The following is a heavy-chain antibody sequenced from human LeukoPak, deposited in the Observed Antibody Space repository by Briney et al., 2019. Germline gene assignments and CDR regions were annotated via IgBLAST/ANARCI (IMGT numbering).Heavy chain of an antibody. J-gene: IGHJ4*02. V-gene: IGHV4-34*01. CDR2: VNRSGST. Sequence: SETLSLTCAVYGGSFSSYYWSWIRQPPGKGLEWIGEVNRSGSTNYNSSLKSRVTISVDTSKNQFSLKLSSVTAADTAVYYCPRGRVGYSSSWYHLYFDYWGQGTLVTVSS. CDR1: GGSFSSYY. CDR3: PRGRVGYSSSWYHLYFDY. D-gene: IGHD6-13*01.